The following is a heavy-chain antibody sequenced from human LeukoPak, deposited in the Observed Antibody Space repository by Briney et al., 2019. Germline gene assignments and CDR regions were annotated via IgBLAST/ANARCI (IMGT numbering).Heavy chain of an antibody. Sequence: PSETLSLTCAVYGGSFSGYYWSWIRQPPGKGLEWIGEINHSGSTNYNPSLKSRVTISVDTSKNQFSLKLSSVTAADTAVYYSARAAHYYDISGYYYEPLDYWGQGTLGTGAS. J-gene: IGHJ4*02. D-gene: IGHD3-22*01. CDR2: INHSGST. CDR3: ARAAHYYDISGYYYEPLDY. V-gene: IGHV4-34*01. CDR1: GGSFSGYY.